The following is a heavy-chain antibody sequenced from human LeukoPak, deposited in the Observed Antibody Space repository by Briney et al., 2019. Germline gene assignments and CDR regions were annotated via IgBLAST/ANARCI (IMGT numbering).Heavy chain of an antibody. J-gene: IGHJ3*02. V-gene: IGHV1-2*06. Sequence: ASMKVSCKASGYTFTGYYMHWVRQAPGQGLEWMGRINPNSGGTNYAQKFQGRVTMTRDTSISTAYMELSRLRSDDTAVHYCVTYYYDSSGYPSDAFDIWGQGTMVTVSS. CDR2: INPNSGGT. CDR3: VTYYYDSSGYPSDAFDI. D-gene: IGHD3-22*01. CDR1: GYTFTGYY.